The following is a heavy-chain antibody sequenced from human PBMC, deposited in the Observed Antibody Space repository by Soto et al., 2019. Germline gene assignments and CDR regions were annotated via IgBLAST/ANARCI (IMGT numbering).Heavy chain of an antibody. V-gene: IGHV4-59*01. J-gene: IGHJ6*03. CDR3: ARDVAARPRGYYYYMDV. Sequence: QVQLQESGPGLVKPSETLSLTCTVSGGSISSYYWSWIRQPPGKGLEWIGYIYYSGSTNYNPSLKSRVTISVDTSKNQFSLKLSSVTAADTAVYYCARDVAARPRGYYYYMDVWGKGTTVTVSS. CDR1: GGSISSYY. CDR2: IYYSGST. D-gene: IGHD6-6*01.